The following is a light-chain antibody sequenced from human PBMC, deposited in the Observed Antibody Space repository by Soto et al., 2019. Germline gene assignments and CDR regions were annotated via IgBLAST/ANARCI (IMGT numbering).Light chain of an antibody. V-gene: IGLV2-23*02. CDR1: TSDVGSYDL. CDR3: CSYAGGRSPYV. J-gene: IGLJ1*01. Sequence: QSVLTQPASVSGSPGQSITISCTGTTSDVGSYDLVSWYQQHPGKAPKIMIYEVSKRPSGDSNRFSGSKSGNTASLTISGLQPEDEADYYCCSYAGGRSPYVFGTGTKLTVL. CDR2: EVS.